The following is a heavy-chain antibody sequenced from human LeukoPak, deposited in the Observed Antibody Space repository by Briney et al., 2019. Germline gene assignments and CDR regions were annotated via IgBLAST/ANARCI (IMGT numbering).Heavy chain of an antibody. CDR1: GFTFSSYA. V-gene: IGHV3-23*01. J-gene: IGHJ4*02. D-gene: IGHD6-19*01. CDR2: ISGIGGST. Sequence: GGSLRLSCAASGFTFSSYAMSWVRQAPGKGLEWVSAISGIGGSTYYADSVKGRFTISRDNSKNTLYLQMNSLRAEDTAVYYCAKDPGYSSGWFLWFDYWGQGTLVTVSS. CDR3: AKDPGYSSGWFLWFDY.